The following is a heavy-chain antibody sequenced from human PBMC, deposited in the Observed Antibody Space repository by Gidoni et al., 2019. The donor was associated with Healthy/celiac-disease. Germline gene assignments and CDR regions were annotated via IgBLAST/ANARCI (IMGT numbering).Heavy chain of an antibody. CDR3: ARVTGSYDFWSGATPTGFDP. D-gene: IGHD3-3*01. Sequence: QVQLVQSGAEVKKPGASVKVSCKVSGYTFTSYGISWVRQAPGQGLEWMGWISAYNGNTNYAQKLQGRVTMTTDTSTSTAYMELRSLRSDDTAVYYCARVTGSYDFWSGATPTGFDPWGQGTLVTVSS. V-gene: IGHV1-18*01. CDR1: GYTFTSYG. J-gene: IGHJ5*02. CDR2: ISAYNGNT.